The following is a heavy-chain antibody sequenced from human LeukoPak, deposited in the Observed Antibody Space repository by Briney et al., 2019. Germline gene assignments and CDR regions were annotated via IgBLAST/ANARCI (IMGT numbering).Heavy chain of an antibody. CDR2: IRYDGSNN. CDR3: ASGGGASYYGMDV. J-gene: IGHJ6*02. Sequence: GGCRRLARAAAGFTFSSYGMRWVSQAAGKGRGWVALIRYDGSNNYYADSVNGRFTISRDNSNNTLYLQMNRLRAEDTAVYYCASGGGASYYGMDVWGQGTTVTVSS. V-gene: IGHV3-30*02. CDR1: GFTFSSYG. D-gene: IGHD3-10*01.